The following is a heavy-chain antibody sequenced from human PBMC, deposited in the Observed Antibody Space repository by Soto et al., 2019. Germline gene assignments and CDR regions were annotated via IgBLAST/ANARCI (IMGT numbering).Heavy chain of an antibody. CDR3: AREIIPYDYIWGSYRPSNFDY. Sequence: ASVKVSCKASGYTFTGYYMHWVRQAPGQGLERMGWINPNSGGTNYAQKFQGWVTMTRDTSISTAYMELSRLRSDDTAVYYCAREIIPYDYIWGSYRPSNFDYWGQGTLVTVSS. CDR2: INPNSGGT. V-gene: IGHV1-2*04. CDR1: GYTFTGYY. D-gene: IGHD3-16*02. J-gene: IGHJ4*02.